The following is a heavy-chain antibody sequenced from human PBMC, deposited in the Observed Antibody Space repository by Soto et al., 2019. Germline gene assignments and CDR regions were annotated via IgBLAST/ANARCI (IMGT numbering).Heavy chain of an antibody. CDR2: ISAYNGNT. D-gene: IGHD2-2*01. J-gene: IGHJ4*02. Sequence: QVQLVQSGAEVKKPGASVKVSCKASGYTFTSYSISWVRQAPGQGLEWMGWISAYNGNTNYAQKPQGKVTMTTDTPTSTAYMELRTLGSDATPVYYCAREDPPSLTGGQGTWSPSPQ. CDR1: GYTFTSYS. CDR3: AREDPPSLT. V-gene: IGHV1-18*01.